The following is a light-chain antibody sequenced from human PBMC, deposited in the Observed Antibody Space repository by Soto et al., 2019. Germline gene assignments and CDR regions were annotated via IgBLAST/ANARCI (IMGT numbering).Light chain of an antibody. CDR3: QQRNVWPPIT. CDR1: QGIGDT. J-gene: IGKJ5*01. Sequence: EVVMTQSPATLSVSPGEGVTLSCRANQGIGDTLAWYQHKPDQTPRLLIYDTSTRANGVPDRFGGSRSGTEFTLTLNNLEPEDFAVYYCQQRNVWPPITFGQGTRLEI. V-gene: IGKV3D-11*03. CDR2: DTS.